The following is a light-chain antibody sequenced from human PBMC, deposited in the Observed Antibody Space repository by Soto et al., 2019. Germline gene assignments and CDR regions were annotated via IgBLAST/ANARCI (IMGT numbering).Light chain of an antibody. CDR2: DVI. CDR1: SSDIGGYNY. V-gene: IGLV2-14*03. J-gene: IGLJ1*01. Sequence: QSVLTQPASVSGSPGQSITISCTGTSSDIGGYNYVAWYQQYPGKAPKLIIYDVINRPSGVSHRFSGSKSGNTASLTISGLQAEDEVDYYCSSYTSTTAYVFGTGTKLTVL. CDR3: SSYTSTTAYV.